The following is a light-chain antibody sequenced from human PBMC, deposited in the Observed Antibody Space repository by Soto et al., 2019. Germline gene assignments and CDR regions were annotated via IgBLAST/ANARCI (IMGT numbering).Light chain of an antibody. CDR2: GAS. CDR3: QQYNNWPPIT. V-gene: IGKV3-15*01. J-gene: IGKJ5*01. CDR1: QSVSSN. Sequence: IVLTQSPATLSLSPWKRATLPCRSSQSVSSNLAWYQQNPGQAPRLLLYGASTRATGIPARFSGSGSGTEFTLTISSLQSEDFAVYYCQQYNNWPPITFGQGTRLEIK.